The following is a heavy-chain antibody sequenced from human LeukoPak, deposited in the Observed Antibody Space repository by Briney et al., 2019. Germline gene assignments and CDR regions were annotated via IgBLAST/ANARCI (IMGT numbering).Heavy chain of an antibody. J-gene: IGHJ4*02. V-gene: IGHV1-46*01. CDR3: ARTATLLSTTIFGVVKPHFDY. CDR2: INPSGGST. Sequence: ASVKVSCKASGYTFTSYYMHWVRQAPGRGLEWMGIINPSGGSTSYAQKFQGRVTMTRDTSTSTVYMELSSLRFEDTAVYYCARTATLLSTTIFGVVKPHFDYWGQGTLVTVSS. D-gene: IGHD3-3*01. CDR1: GYTFTSYY.